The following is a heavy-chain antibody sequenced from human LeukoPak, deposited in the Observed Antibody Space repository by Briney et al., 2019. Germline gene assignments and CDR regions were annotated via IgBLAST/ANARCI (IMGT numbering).Heavy chain of an antibody. J-gene: IGHJ4*02. D-gene: IGHD5-12*01. CDR3: ARYHSGYDDY. CDR2: IYYSGST. Sequence: SETLSLTCTVFGGSVSMSSYYWGWIRQPPGKGLEWIGSIYYSGSTYYNPSVKSRVTISLDTSKNQFSLKVSSVTAADTAVYYCARYHSGYDDYWGQGTLVTVSS. CDR1: GGSVSMSSYY. V-gene: IGHV4-39*07.